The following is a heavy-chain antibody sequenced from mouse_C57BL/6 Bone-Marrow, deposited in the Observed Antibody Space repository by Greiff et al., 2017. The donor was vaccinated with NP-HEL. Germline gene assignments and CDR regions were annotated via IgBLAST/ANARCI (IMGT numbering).Heavy chain of an antibody. D-gene: IGHD1-1*01. CDR3: ATNYYGSSPWFAY. CDR1: GYTFTSYG. CDR2: IYPRSGNT. Sequence: VMLVESGAELARPGASVKLSCKASGYTFTSYGISWVKQRTGQGLEWIGEIYPRSGNTYYNEKFKGKATLTADKSSSTAYMELRSLTSEDSAVYFCATNYYGSSPWFAYWGQGTLVTVSA. J-gene: IGHJ3*01. V-gene: IGHV1-81*01.